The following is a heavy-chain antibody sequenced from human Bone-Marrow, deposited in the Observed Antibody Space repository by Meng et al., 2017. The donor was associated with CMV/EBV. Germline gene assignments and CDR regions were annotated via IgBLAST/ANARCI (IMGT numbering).Heavy chain of an antibody. D-gene: IGHD3-9*01. Sequence: ASVKVSCKASGYTFTSYDINWVRQATGQGLEWMGIINPSGGSTSYAQKFQGRVTMTRDTSTSTVYMELSSLRSEDTAVYYCARDSNARYFDWFGYFDYWGQGTLVTVSS. J-gene: IGHJ4*02. CDR2: INPSGGST. CDR1: GYTFTSYD. CDR3: ARDSNARYFDWFGYFDY. V-gene: IGHV1-46*01.